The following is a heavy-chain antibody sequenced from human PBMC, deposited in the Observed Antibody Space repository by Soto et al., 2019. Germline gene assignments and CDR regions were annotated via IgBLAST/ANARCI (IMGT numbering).Heavy chain of an antibody. CDR3: AIAPSESLVNGYFDY. Sequence: SETLSLTCTVSGGSVTSGSYYWSWIRQPPGKGLEWIGYIYYSGSTNYNPSLKSRVTISVDTSKDQFSLKLSSVTAADTAVYYCAIAPSESLVNGYFDYWGQGTLVTVSS. CDR1: GGSVTSGSYY. D-gene: IGHD6-6*01. CDR2: IYYSGST. V-gene: IGHV4-61*01. J-gene: IGHJ4*02.